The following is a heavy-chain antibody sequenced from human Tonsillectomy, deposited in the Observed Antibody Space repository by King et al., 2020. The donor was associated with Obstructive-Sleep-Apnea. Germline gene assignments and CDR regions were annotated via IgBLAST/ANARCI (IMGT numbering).Heavy chain of an antibody. Sequence: QLQESGPGLVKPSETLSLTFTVSGGSISDYFWSWIRQPPGKGLEWIGYIYYNWSTNYNPSLKSRVTISVDTSKNQFSLKLSSMTAADTAVYYCARAQDFWSGYPSYFFDYWGQGALVTVSS. J-gene: IGHJ4*02. CDR1: GGSISDYF. D-gene: IGHD3-3*01. CDR3: ARAQDFWSGYPSYFFDY. CDR2: IYYNWST. V-gene: IGHV4-59*01.